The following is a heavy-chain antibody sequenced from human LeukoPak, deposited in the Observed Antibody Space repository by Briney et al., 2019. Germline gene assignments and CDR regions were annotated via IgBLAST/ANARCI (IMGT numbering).Heavy chain of an antibody. V-gene: IGHV1-69*04. Sequence: GASVKLSCNASGGALSSYGINWGRQDPGQGLEWMGGIVPILGMTNYGQQFQGRVTITADRFTSTAYMDLTSLRSGDTAVYYGATGKDGYYDSWDQGTLVSLSS. CDR3: ATGKDGYYDS. J-gene: IGHJ4*02. CDR1: GGALSSYG. CDR2: IVPILGMT. D-gene: IGHD3-3*01.